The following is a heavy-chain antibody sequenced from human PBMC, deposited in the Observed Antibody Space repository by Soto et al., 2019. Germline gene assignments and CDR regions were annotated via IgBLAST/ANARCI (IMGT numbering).Heavy chain of an antibody. CDR2: IYYSGST. V-gene: IGHV4-59*01. CDR3: ARATHYDSSGVFDY. D-gene: IGHD3-22*01. J-gene: IGHJ4*02. CDR1: GGSISSYY. Sequence: SETLSLTCTVSGGSISSYYWSWIRQPPGKGLEWIGYIYYSGSTNYNPSLKSRVTISVDTSKNQFSLKLSSVTAADTAVYYCARATHYDSSGVFDYWGQGTLVTVSS.